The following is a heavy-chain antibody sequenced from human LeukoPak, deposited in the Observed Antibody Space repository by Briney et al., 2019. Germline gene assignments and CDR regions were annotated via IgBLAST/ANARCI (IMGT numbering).Heavy chain of an antibody. D-gene: IGHD1-26*01. CDR2: VGIAADT. V-gene: IGHV3-13*01. CDR3: VRQKKSHGNFDY. Sequence: GGSLRLSCAASGFTFSDHAMHCVRQAPGKGLEWVSAVGIAADTFYPGSVKGRFTISRENAKNSLYLQMNSLRVEDTAVYYCVRQKKSHGNFDYWGQGTLVTVSS. J-gene: IGHJ4*02. CDR1: GFTFSDHA.